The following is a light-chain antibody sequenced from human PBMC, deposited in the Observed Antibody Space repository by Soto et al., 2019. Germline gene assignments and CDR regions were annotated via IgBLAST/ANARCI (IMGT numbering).Light chain of an antibody. Sequence: EIVLTQSPGTLSLSPGERSTLSCRASQTVNSNLAWYQQKPGQAPRLLIYGASTRATGIPARFSGSGSGTEFTLTISSLQSEDFAVYYCQQYNNWPRTFGQGTKVDIK. CDR2: GAS. J-gene: IGKJ1*01. CDR1: QTVNSN. V-gene: IGKV3-15*01. CDR3: QQYNNWPRT.